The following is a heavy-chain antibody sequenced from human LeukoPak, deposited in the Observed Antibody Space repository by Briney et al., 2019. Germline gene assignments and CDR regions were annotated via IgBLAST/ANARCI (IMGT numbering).Heavy chain of an antibody. CDR2: IWYDGSNK. J-gene: IGHJ6*02. CDR3: ARDFWSGYYYYYGMDV. D-gene: IGHD3-3*01. Sequence: SGGSLRLSCAASGFTFSSYGMHWVRQAPGKGLEWVAVIWYDGSNKYYADSVKGRFTISRDNSKNTLYLQMNSLRAEDTAVYYCARDFWSGYYYYYGMDVRGQGTTVTVSS. V-gene: IGHV3-33*01. CDR1: GFTFSSYG.